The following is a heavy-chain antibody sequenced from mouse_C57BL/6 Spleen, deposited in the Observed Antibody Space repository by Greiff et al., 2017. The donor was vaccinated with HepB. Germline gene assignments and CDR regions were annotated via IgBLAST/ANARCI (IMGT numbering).Heavy chain of an antibody. CDR2: IYPSDSET. J-gene: IGHJ2*01. CDR1: GYTFTSYW. D-gene: IGHD3-3*01. CDR3: ARRRDGGFDY. V-gene: IGHV1-61*01. Sequence: QVQLQQPGAELVRPGSSVKLSCKASGYTFTSYWMDWVKQRPGQGLEWIGNIYPSDSETHYNQKFKDKATLTVDKSSSTAYMQLRSLTSEDSAVYYCARRRDGGFDYWGQGTTLTVSS.